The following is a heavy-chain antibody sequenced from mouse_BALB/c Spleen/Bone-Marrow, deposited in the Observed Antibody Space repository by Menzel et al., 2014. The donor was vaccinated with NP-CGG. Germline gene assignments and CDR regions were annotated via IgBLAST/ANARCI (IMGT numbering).Heavy chain of an antibody. Sequence: QVQLQQSGAELARPGASVKLSCKASGYTFTSYWMQWVKQRPGQGLEWIGAIYPGDGDTRYTQKFKGKATLTADKSSSTAYMQLSSLASEDSAVYYCAREGSSPYYFDYGGQGTTLTVSS. CDR2: IYPGDGDT. D-gene: IGHD1-1*01. J-gene: IGHJ2*01. V-gene: IGHV1-87*01. CDR3: AREGSSPYYFDY. CDR1: GYTFTSYW.